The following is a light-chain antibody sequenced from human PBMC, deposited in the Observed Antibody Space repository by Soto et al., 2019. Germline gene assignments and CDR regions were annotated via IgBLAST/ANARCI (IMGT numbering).Light chain of an antibody. CDR2: GAA. Sequence: DIQMTQSPSSLSASVGDRVATTCRASQNIRNYLNWYQQKPGKAPRVLIYGAASLQSGVPSRFSGSGSGTNFSLTINSLQPEDYATYYCQQSYNIQALTFGGGPKVDIK. V-gene: IGKV1-39*01. J-gene: IGKJ4*01. CDR3: QQSYNIQALT. CDR1: QNIRNY.